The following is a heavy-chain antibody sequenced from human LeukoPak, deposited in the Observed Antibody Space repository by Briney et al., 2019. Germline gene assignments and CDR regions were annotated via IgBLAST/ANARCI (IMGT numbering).Heavy chain of an antibody. CDR2: IHSGGSDI. D-gene: IGHD6-13*01. V-gene: IGHV3-21*06. CDR1: GFTFNTYK. Sequence: PGGSLRLSCAASGFTFNTYKMNWVRQAPGRGLEWVSSIHSGGSDIYYADSVKGRFTVSRDNAKNSLFLQMNSLRAEDTAVYYCARAGVGGIAAAGNYYYYGMDVWGQGTTVTVSS. CDR3: ARAGVGGIAAAGNYYYYGMDV. J-gene: IGHJ6*02.